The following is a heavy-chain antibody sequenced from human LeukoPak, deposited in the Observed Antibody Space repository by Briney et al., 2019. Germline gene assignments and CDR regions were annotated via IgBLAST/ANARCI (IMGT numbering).Heavy chain of an antibody. Sequence: EPSETLSLTCAVYGGSFSGYYWSWIRQPLGKGLEWIGEINHSGSTNYNPSLKSRVTISVDTSKNQFSLKLSSVTAADTAVYYCARRLRLLLWFGEHKNWFDPWGQGTLVTVSS. V-gene: IGHV4-34*01. CDR1: GGSFSGYY. J-gene: IGHJ5*02. CDR2: INHSGST. D-gene: IGHD3-10*01. CDR3: ARRLRLLLWFGEHKNWFDP.